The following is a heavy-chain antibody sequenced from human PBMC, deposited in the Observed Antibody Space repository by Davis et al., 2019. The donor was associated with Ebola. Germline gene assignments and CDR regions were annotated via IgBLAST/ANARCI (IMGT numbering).Heavy chain of an antibody. CDR1: GFTFSSYG. J-gene: IGHJ6*02. D-gene: IGHD4-17*01. Sequence: GESLKISCAASGFTFSSYGMHWVRQAPGKGLEWVAVIWYDGSNKYYADSVKGRFTISRDNAKNSLYLQMNSLRAEDTAVYYCARDDTVTTAMLYYYYGMDVWGQGTTVTVSS. CDR2: IWYDGSNK. CDR3: ARDDTVTTAMLYYYYGMDV. V-gene: IGHV3-33*08.